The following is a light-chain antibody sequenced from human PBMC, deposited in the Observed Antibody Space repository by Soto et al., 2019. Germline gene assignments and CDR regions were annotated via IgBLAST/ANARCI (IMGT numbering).Light chain of an antibody. CDR3: QQYHTSSIT. J-gene: IGKJ5*01. V-gene: IGKV1-9*01. CDR2: AAS. CDR1: QGINSF. Sequence: DIQLTQSPLFLSASVGDRVTITCRASQGINSFLVWYQQKAGKAPKSLIYAASTLQSGVPSRFSGTGSGTEFTLTIDSLQPDDFATYYCQQYHTSSITFGQGTRLEIK.